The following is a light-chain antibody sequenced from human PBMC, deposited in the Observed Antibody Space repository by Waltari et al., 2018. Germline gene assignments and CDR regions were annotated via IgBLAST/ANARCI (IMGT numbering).Light chain of an antibody. CDR1: PGSVSNRDS. J-gene: IGLJ2*01. CDR2: STN. CDR3: MLYMDSGISV. V-gene: IGLV8-61*01. Sequence: TVVSHEQSLSVAPGGTVTVTCCLNPGSVSNRDSPRWYQQTPGQAPLTLIYSTNTRPSGVPDRFSGSILGNKAALTITGAQADDESDYYCMLYMDSGISVFGGGTRLTVL.